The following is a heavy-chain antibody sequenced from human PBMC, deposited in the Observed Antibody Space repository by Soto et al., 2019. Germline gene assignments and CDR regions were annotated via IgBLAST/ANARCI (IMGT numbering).Heavy chain of an antibody. CDR2: IYYSGST. CDR3: ARQGARVVVVPAVYNWFDP. D-gene: IGHD2-2*01. CDR1: GGSISSSSYY. Sequence: QLQLQESGPGLVKPSETLSLTCTVSGGSISSSSYYWGWIRQPPGKGLEWIGSIYYSGSTYYNPSLKSRVTISVDTSKNPFSLKLSSVNAADTAVYYCARQGARVVVVPAVYNWFDPWGQGTLVTVSS. V-gene: IGHV4-39*01. J-gene: IGHJ5*02.